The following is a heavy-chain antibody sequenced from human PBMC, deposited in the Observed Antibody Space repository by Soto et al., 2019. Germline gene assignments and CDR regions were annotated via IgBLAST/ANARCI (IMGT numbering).Heavy chain of an antibody. CDR3: AAGGGYGSGMFDY. J-gene: IGHJ4*02. CDR1: GFTFSSYA. Sequence: EVQLLESGGGLVQPGGSLRLSCAASGFTFSSYAMSWVRQAPGKGLEWVSAISGSGGSTYYADSVKGRFTISRDNSKNTLYLQMNSLRAEDTAVYYCAAGGGYGSGMFDYWGQGTLVTVSS. D-gene: IGHD3-10*01. CDR2: ISGSGGST. V-gene: IGHV3-23*01.